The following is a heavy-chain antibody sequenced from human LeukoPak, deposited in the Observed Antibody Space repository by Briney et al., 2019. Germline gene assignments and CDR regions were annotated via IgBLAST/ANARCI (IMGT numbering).Heavy chain of an antibody. Sequence: ASVKVSCKASGYNFRAYYIHWVRQAPGQGLEWMGWINTNTGNPTYAQGFTGRFVFSLDTSVSTAYLQISSLKAEDTAVYYCARDGGFGVHDYWGQGTLVTVSS. CDR1: GYNFRAYY. V-gene: IGHV7-4-1*02. CDR3: ARDGGFGVHDY. D-gene: IGHD3-10*01. CDR2: INTNTGNP. J-gene: IGHJ4*02.